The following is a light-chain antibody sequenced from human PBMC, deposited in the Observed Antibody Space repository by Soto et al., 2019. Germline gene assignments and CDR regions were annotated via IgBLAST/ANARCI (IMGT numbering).Light chain of an antibody. Sequence: EIVLTQSPGTLSLSPGDRATLSCMASQSVTSSSLAWYQQKPGQAPRLLIFGASSRATGIPDRFSGSGSGTDFTLTISRLEPEDCAVYYCQQYGSSPLTFGGGTKVEI. V-gene: IGKV3-20*01. CDR1: QSVTSSS. CDR3: QQYGSSPLT. J-gene: IGKJ4*01. CDR2: GAS.